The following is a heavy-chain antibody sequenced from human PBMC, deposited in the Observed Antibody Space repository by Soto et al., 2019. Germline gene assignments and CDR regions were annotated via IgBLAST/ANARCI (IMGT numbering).Heavy chain of an antibody. CDR3: AKAIKQHYYYYYMDV. V-gene: IGHV3-23*01. CDR1: GFTFSSYA. Sequence: PGGSLRLSCAASGFTFSSYAMSWVRQAPGKGLEWVSAISGSGGSTYYADSVKGRFTISRDNSKNTLYLQMNSLRAEDTAVYYCAKAIKQHYYYYYMDVWGKGTKVTVSS. J-gene: IGHJ6*03. D-gene: IGHD5-12*01. CDR2: ISGSGGST.